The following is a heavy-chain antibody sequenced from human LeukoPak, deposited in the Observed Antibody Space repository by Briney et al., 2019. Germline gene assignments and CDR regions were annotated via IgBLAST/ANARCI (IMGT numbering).Heavy chain of an antibody. V-gene: IGHV1-18*04. CDR1: GYTFTSYG. CDR3: ARVGYCSGGSCYSVGMDV. D-gene: IGHD2-15*01. CDR2: ISAYNGNT. Sequence: ASVKVSCKASGYTFTSYGISWVRQAPGQGLEWMGWISAYNGNTNYAQKLQGRVTMTTDTSTSTAYMELRSLRSDDTAVYYCARVGYCSGGSCYSVGMDVWGKGTTVTVPS. J-gene: IGHJ6*04.